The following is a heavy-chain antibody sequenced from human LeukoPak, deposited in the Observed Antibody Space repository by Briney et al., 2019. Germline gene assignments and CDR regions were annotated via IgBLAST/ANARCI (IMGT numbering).Heavy chain of an antibody. CDR1: GGSISSSSYY. CDR3: ARGGQPDAFDI. Sequence: PSETLFLTCTVSGGSISSSSYYWGWIRQPPGKGLEWIGSIYYSGSTYYNPSLKSRVTISVDTSKNQFSLKLSSVTAADTAVYYCARGGQPDAFDIWGQGTMVTVSS. CDR2: IYYSGST. J-gene: IGHJ3*02. D-gene: IGHD3-16*01. V-gene: IGHV4-39*07.